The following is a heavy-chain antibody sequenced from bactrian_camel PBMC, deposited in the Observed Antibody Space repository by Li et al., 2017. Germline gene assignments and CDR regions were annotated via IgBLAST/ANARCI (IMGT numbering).Heavy chain of an antibody. CDR2: IVGGGDP. CDR1: EDLYRGYC. Sequence: HVQLVESGGGSVQAGGSLTLSCVAHEDLYRGYCMGWFRQVKGNECKLVANIVGGGDPRYSDSVKGRFTISLDFAKDILYLQMNDLKPEDTAMYYCAAGPDVGREKHLTADQVLSIRRNNYWGQGTQVTVS. J-gene: IGHJ4*01. D-gene: IGHD3*01. CDR3: AAGPDVGREKHLTADQVLSIRRNNY. V-gene: IGHV3S53*01.